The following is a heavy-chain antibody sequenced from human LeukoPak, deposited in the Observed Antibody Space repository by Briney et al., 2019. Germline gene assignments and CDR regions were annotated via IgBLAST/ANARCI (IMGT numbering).Heavy chain of an antibody. Sequence: ASVTVSFTASGYTFIAYFIHWVRQAPGQGLGWMGWINPNGGRTNYAQKFQGRVTLTRDTSISTAYMELSRLRSNDSAVYDCAREPTQKHTVVVSALDYWGQGTLVTVSS. J-gene: IGHJ4*02. CDR2: INPNGGRT. CDR3: AREPTQKHTVVVSALDY. V-gene: IGHV1-2*02. CDR1: GYTFIAYF. D-gene: IGHD2-21*02.